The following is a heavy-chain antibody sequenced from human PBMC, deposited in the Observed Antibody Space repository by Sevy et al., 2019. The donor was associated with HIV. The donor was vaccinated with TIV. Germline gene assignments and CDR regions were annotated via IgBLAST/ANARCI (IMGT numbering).Heavy chain of an antibody. CDR2: IDPSDSYT. V-gene: IGHV5-10-1*01. J-gene: IGHJ6*03. CDR3: ARRGNYYDSSGPSLGYYYYMDV. CDR1: GYSFTSYW. D-gene: IGHD3-22*01. Sequence: GESLKISCKGSGYSFTSYWISWVRQMPGKGLEWMGRIDPSDSYTNYSPSFQGHVTISADKSISTAYLQWSSLKASETAMYYCARRGNYYDSSGPSLGYYYYMDVWGKGTTVTVSS.